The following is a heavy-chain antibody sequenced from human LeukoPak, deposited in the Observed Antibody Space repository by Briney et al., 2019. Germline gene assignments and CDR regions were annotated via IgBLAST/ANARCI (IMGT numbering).Heavy chain of an antibody. CDR1: GFSFSGSA. V-gene: IGHV3-73*01. CDR3: TRWEEGGKSFDY. CDR2: IRNEDNDYAT. J-gene: IGHJ4*02. Sequence: PGGSLRLSCAASGFSFSGSAMHWVRQACGKGLEWVGRIRNEDNDYATAYAASVKGRFTISRDDSKNTAYLQMNSLRSEDTALYYCTRWEEGGKSFDYWGQGTLVTVSS. D-gene: IGHD1-26*01.